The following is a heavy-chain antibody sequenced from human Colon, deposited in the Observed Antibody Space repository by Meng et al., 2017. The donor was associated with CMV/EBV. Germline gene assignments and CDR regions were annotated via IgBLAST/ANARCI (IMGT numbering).Heavy chain of an antibody. Sequence: SETLSLTCTVSGGSISSSNHFWGWIRQPPGKGLEWIGYIYNTGNTFYTPSLKSRVVISLDTSTNQFSLELASATAADTAMYYCARDASAGFGDWGRGILVTVSS. J-gene: IGHJ4*02. D-gene: IGHD3-10*01. V-gene: IGHV4-30-4*08. CDR2: IYNTGNT. CDR3: ARDASAGFGD. CDR1: GGSISSSNHF.